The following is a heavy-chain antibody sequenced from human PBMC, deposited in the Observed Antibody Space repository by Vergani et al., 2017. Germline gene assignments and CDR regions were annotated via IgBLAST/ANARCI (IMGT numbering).Heavy chain of an antibody. CDR1: GYTFSSYY. D-gene: IGHD1-26*01. CDR2: INPSGGST. J-gene: IGHJ4*02. Sequence: QVQLVQSGAEVKKPGASVKVSCKASGYTFSSYYMHWVRQAPGQGLEWMGIINPSGGSTSYAQKFQGRVTMTRDTSTSTVYMELSSLRSEDSAVYYCAREPPRHSGSNQKRTATQGMDNYWGQGTLVTVSS. CDR3: AREPPRHSGSNQKRTATQGMDNY. V-gene: IGHV1-46*03.